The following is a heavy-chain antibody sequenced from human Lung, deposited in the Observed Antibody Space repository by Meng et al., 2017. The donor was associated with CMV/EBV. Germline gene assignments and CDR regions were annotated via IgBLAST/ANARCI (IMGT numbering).Heavy chain of an antibody. CDR3: VRGTLRFLEWFEGGWFDP. Sequence: GGSLRLSCKTSGYAFTTYWVGWVRQKPGKGLEWMGIINPADSNTRYSPSFQGQVTISADKSTSTAYLQWSSLRASDTAMYYCVRGTLRFLEWFEGGWFDPWGQGTXVTVSS. CDR2: INPADSNT. J-gene: IGHJ5*02. V-gene: IGHV5-51*01. CDR1: GYAFTTYW. D-gene: IGHD3-3*01.